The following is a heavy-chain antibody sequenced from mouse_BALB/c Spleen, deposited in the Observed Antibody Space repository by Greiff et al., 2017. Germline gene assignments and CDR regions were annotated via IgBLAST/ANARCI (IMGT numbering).Heavy chain of an antibody. D-gene: IGHD2-1*01. CDR1: GFSLTGYG. Sequence: QVQLQQSGPGLVAPSQSLSITCTVSGFSLTGYGVNWVRQPPGKGLEWLGMIWGDGSTDYNSALKSRLSISKDNSKSQVFLKMNSLQTDDTARYYCARALYYGNYGFAYWGQGTLVTVSA. CDR2: IWGDGST. V-gene: IGHV2-6-7*01. CDR3: ARALYYGNYGFAY. J-gene: IGHJ3*01.